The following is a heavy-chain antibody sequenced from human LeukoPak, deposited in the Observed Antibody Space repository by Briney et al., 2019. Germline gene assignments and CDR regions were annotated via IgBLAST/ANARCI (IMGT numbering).Heavy chain of an antibody. CDR3: ARDRYFDWYVIGYYYYGMDV. D-gene: IGHD3-9*01. CDR1: GFTFSSYA. V-gene: IGHV3-30*04. J-gene: IGHJ6*04. Sequence: PGRSLRLSCAASGFTFSSYAMHWDRQAPGKGLEWVAVISYDGSNKYYADSVKGRFTISRDNSKNTLYLQMNSLRAEDTAVYYCARDRYFDWYVIGYYYYGMDVWGKGTTVTVSS. CDR2: ISYDGSNK.